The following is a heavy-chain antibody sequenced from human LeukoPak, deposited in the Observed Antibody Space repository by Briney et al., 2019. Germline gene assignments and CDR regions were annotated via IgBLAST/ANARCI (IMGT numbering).Heavy chain of an antibody. V-gene: IGHV3-23*01. Sequence: PGGSLRLSCAASGFTFSSYAMTWVRQAPGKGLEWVSMISSKGDSTYYADSVKGRFTISRDNSKNTLYLQMNSLRAEDTAFYYCAKDTRYFDYWGQGTLVTVSA. J-gene: IGHJ4*02. CDR3: AKDTRYFDY. CDR2: ISSKGDST. CDR1: GFTFSSYA.